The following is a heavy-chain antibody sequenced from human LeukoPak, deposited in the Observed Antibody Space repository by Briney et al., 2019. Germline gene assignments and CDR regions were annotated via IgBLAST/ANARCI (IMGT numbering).Heavy chain of an antibody. V-gene: IGHV4-61*01. CDR1: GGSVSSGSYY. D-gene: IGHD3-22*01. Sequence: SETLSLTYTVSGGSVSSGSYYWSWIRQPPGKGLEWIGYIYYSGSTNYSPSLKSRVTISVDTSKNQFSLKLSSVTAADTAVYYCARAGTPITMIVVESNWFDPWGQGTLVTVSS. CDR3: ARAGTPITMIVVESNWFDP. J-gene: IGHJ5*02. CDR2: IYYSGST.